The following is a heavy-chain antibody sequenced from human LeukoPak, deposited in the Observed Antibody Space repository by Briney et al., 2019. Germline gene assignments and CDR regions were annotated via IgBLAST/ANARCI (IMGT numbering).Heavy chain of an antibody. D-gene: IGHD5-18*01. V-gene: IGHV3-30*02. CDR2: IRYDGSNK. CDR1: GFTFSSYG. CDR3: AKERGRYSYGYAILDY. Sequence: PGGSLRLSCAASGFTFSSYGMHWVRQAPGKGLEWVAFIRYDGSNKYYADSVKGRLTISRDNSKNTLYLQMNSLRAEDTAVYYCAKERGRYSYGYAILDYWGQGTLVTVSS. J-gene: IGHJ4*02.